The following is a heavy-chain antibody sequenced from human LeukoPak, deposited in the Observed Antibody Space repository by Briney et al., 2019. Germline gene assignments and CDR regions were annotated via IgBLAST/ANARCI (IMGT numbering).Heavy chain of an antibody. CDR2: IVPIIGIT. CDR1: VSTFTSYT. CDR3: ARAHCYDSRYNWLDP. V-gene: IGHV1-69*02. Sequence: SVKVSCKASVSTFTSYTISWARQAPAQGLEWMGRIVPIIGITIYAPKSQGSVTITSENSTSKAYMELGSLRSEGTGVDYCARAHCYDSRYNWLDPWGQGKLVTVS. J-gene: IGHJ5*02. D-gene: IGHD3-22*01.